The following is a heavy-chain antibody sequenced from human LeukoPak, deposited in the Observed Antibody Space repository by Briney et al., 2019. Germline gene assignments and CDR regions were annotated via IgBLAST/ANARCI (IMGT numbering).Heavy chain of an antibody. CDR1: GFTFSNAW. CDR3: VKSYYGSGRGRAPFDY. D-gene: IGHD3-10*01. J-gene: IGHJ4*02. V-gene: IGHV3-23*01. Sequence: GGSLRLSCAASGFTFSNAWMNWVRQAPGKGLEWVSAISGSGGSTYYADSVKGRFTISRDNSKNTLYLQMNSLRAEDTAVYYCVKSYYGSGRGRAPFDYWGQGTLVTVSS. CDR2: ISGSGGST.